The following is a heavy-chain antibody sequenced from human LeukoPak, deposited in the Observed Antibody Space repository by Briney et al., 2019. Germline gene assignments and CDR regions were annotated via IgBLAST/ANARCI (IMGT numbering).Heavy chain of an antibody. CDR2: INWNGGST. D-gene: IGHD2-2*01. J-gene: IGHJ6*02. Sequence: GGSLRLPCAASGFTFDDYGMSWVRQAPGKGLEWVSGINWNGGSTVYADSVKGRFTISRDNAKNSLYLQMNSLRGEDTALYYCARVGGCSSTSCYGYYYYGMDVWGQGTTVTVSS. CDR1: GFTFDDYG. V-gene: IGHV3-20*04. CDR3: ARVGGCSSTSCYGYYYYGMDV.